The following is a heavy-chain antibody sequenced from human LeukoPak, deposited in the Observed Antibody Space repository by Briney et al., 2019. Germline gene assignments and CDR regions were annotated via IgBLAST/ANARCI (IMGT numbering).Heavy chain of an antibody. D-gene: IGHD1-26*01. CDR2: IYHSGST. CDR3: ASAKFNSGSYYRGSPN. Sequence: SETLSLTCTVSGGSISSGGYYWSWIRQPPGKGLEWIGYIYHSGSTYYNPSLKSRVTISVDRSKNQFSLKLSSVTAADTAVYYCASAKFNSGSYYRGSPNWGQGTLVTVSS. J-gene: IGHJ4*02. CDR1: GGSISSGGYY. V-gene: IGHV4-30-2*01.